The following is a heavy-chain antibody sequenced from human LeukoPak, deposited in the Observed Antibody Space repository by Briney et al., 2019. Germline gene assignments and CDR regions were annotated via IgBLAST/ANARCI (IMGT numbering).Heavy chain of an antibody. Sequence: GASVKVSCKASGGTFSSYAISWVRQAPGQGLEWMGGIIPIFGTANYAQKFQGRVTITTDESTSTAYMELSSLRSEDTAVYYCARYYSGYDSLWFDPWGQGTLVTVSS. V-gene: IGHV1-69*05. CDR3: ARYYSGYDSLWFDP. J-gene: IGHJ5*02. CDR2: IIPIFGTA. CDR1: GGTFSSYA. D-gene: IGHD5-12*01.